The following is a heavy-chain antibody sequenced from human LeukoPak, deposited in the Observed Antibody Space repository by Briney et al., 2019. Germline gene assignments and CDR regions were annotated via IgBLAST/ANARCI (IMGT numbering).Heavy chain of an antibody. D-gene: IGHD3-9*01. Sequence: GASETVSCKASGYTFTRYGISWVRQAPGQGLEWMGWISAYNGNTNYAQKLQGRVTMTTDTSTSTAYMELRSLRSDDTAVYYCARGDDILTGYFRGFDYWGQGTLVTVSS. CDR2: ISAYNGNT. CDR1: GYTFTRYG. CDR3: ARGDDILTGYFRGFDY. V-gene: IGHV1-18*01. J-gene: IGHJ4*02.